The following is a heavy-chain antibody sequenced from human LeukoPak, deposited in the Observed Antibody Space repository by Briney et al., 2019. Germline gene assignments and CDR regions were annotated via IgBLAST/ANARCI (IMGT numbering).Heavy chain of an antibody. CDR2: IRAYNGNT. Sequence: GTSENFSCKTSAYTCTNYGSSGVRQAPPQALEWMGWIRAYNGNTNYAQKLQGRVNMTRDTSTSTAYMELRSLRSDDAAVYYCARDQSIRFHPWGQETLVTVSS. J-gene: IGHJ5*02. CDR3: ARDQSIRFHP. V-gene: IGHV1-18*04. CDR1: AYTCTNYG.